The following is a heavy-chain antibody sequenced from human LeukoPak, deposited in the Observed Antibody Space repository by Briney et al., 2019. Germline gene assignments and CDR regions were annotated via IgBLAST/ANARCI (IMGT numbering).Heavy chain of an antibody. V-gene: IGHV3-30*02. CDR2: IRYDGSNK. D-gene: IGHD5-18*01. J-gene: IGHJ5*02. CDR1: GFTFSSYG. Sequence: GGSLRLSCAASGFTFSSYGMHWVRQAPGKGLEWVAFIRYDGSNKYYADSVKGRFTISRDDAKNSLYLQMNSLRAEDTAVYYCAKEFLSLQLWLPAYNWFDPWGQGTLVTVSS. CDR3: AKEFLSLQLWLPAYNWFDP.